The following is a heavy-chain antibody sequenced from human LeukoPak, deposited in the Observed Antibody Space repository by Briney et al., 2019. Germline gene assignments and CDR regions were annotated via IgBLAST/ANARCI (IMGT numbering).Heavy chain of an antibody. CDR2: IYYSGST. Sequence: SETLSLPCTVSGGSISSYYWSWIRQPPGKGLEWIGYIYYSGSTNYNPSLKSRVTISVDTSKDQFSLKLSSVTAADTAVYYCAREAAAGTIWYYYYMDVWGKGTTVTVSS. CDR3: AREAAAGTIWYYYYMDV. CDR1: GGSISSYY. D-gene: IGHD6-13*01. J-gene: IGHJ6*03. V-gene: IGHV4-59*01.